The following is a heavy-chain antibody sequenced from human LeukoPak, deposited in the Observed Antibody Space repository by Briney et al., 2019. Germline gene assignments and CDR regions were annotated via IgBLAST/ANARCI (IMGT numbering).Heavy chain of an antibody. J-gene: IGHJ6*02. Sequence: GGSLRLSCAASGFTFSLYWKSWVPQPPGRGREGGANIKQDGSEKYYGDSVKGRITISRDNAKNSLYLQMNSLRAEDTAVYYCARAMGWYSSGWYGRKHYYYYGMDVWGQGTTVTVSS. CDR2: IKQDGSEK. CDR3: ARAMGWYSSGWYGRKHYYYYGMDV. V-gene: IGHV3-7*01. CDR1: GFTFSLYW. D-gene: IGHD6-19*01.